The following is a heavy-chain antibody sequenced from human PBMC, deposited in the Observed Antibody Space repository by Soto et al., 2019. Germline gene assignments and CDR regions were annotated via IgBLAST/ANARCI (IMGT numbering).Heavy chain of an antibody. CDR3: ARVAITLIRGLKVDFYSMDV. Sequence: QLVQSGGELKEPGASVQVSCKASGYTFNNYGITWVRQAPGQGREWLGWTSVYNGSKNYAKKVQGRVAMTADTSTSTAHMAMRSLQSDDTAVYFCARVAITLIRGLKVDFYSMDVWGQGTTVTVSS. CDR2: TSVYNGSK. CDR1: GYTFNNYG. D-gene: IGHD3-10*01. J-gene: IGHJ6*02. V-gene: IGHV1-18*01.